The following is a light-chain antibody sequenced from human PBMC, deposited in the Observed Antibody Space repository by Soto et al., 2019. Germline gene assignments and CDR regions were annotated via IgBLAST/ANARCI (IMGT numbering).Light chain of an antibody. Sequence: QSALTQPPSASGSPGQSVTISCTGTGSDVGGYNYVSWYQQHPDKAPKLMIFEVNKRPSGVPDRFSGSKSGNTASLTVSGLQAEDEADYYCSSYAGSNNYVFGTGTQLTVL. J-gene: IGLJ1*01. CDR3: SSYAGSNNYV. CDR2: EVN. V-gene: IGLV2-8*01. CDR1: GSDVGGYNY.